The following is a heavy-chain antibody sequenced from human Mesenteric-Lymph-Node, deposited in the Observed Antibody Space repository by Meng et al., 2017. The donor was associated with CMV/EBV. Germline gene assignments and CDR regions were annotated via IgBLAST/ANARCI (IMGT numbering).Heavy chain of an antibody. J-gene: IGHJ5*02. D-gene: IGHD1-14*01. CDR3: VRLPTGWPNWFDP. CDR1: GFTFNTYA. Sequence: GESLKISCAASGFTFNTYAMHWVRQAPGKGLEWVSVIYSGGSTYYADSVKGRFTISRDNSKNTLYLQMNSLRAEDTAVYYCVRLPTGWPNWFDPWGQGTLVTVSS. V-gene: IGHV3-53*01. CDR2: IYSGGST.